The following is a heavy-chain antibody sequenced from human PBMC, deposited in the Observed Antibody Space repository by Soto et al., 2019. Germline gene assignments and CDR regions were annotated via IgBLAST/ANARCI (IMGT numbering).Heavy chain of an antibody. Sequence: SVKVSCKASGFTFSRSNVQWVRQARGQRLEWIGGIVVGSGSTNYAQNFQERVTITRDMSTSTAYMELSSLRSEDTAVYYCARVRYYGSGSYYIIDYWGQGTLVTVSS. CDR1: GFTFSRSN. J-gene: IGHJ4*02. D-gene: IGHD3-10*01. CDR2: IVVGSGST. V-gene: IGHV1-58*01. CDR3: ARVRYYGSGSYYIIDY.